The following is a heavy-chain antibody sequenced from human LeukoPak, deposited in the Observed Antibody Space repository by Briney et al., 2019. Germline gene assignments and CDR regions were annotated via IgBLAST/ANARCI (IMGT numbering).Heavy chain of an antibody. CDR3: ARYGQWGGRDY. V-gene: IGHV3-11*06. CDR1: GFTFSASY. Sequence: GGSLRLSCAASGFTFSASYMTWVRQAPGKGLEWLSYISGDSGDTNYADSVKGRFTISRDNAKNSLSLQMNSMRAEDTAVFYCARYGQWGGRDYWGQGTLVTVSS. J-gene: IGHJ4*02. CDR2: ISGDSGDT. D-gene: IGHD6-19*01.